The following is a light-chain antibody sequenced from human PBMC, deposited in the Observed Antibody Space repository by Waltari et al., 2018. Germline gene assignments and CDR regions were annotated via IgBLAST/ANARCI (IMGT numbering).Light chain of an antibody. Sequence: QCALTQPASVSGSPVQSSTIPCTGTSSDVGCYNLFSWYQQHPGKAPQLMLYEASKRPSGVSNRFSGSKSGNTASLTISGLQAEDEADYYCSSYAGNCNLVVFGGGTKLTVL. V-gene: IGLV2-23*01. CDR3: SSYAGNCNLVV. J-gene: IGLJ2*01. CDR1: SSDVGCYNL. CDR2: EAS.